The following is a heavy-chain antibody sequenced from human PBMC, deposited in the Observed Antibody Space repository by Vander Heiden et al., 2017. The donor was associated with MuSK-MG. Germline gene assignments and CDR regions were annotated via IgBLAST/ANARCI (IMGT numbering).Heavy chain of an antibody. Sequence: EVQLVESGGGLVKPGGSLSLSCAASGFTFSSYSMNWVRQAPGKGLEWVSSINSGDNSIYYADAVKGRFTLSRDNSKNSLYLQMNSLRDEDTAVYYCARDPHVETAMTPIDYWGQGNLVTVSS. CDR3: ARDPHVETAMTPIDY. V-gene: IGHV3-21*01. CDR2: INSGDNSI. J-gene: IGHJ4*02. D-gene: IGHD5-18*01. CDR1: GFTFSSYS.